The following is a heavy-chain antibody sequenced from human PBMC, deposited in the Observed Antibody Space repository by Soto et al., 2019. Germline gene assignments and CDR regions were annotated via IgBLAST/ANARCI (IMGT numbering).Heavy chain of an antibody. V-gene: IGHV1-18*04. CDR1: GYTFTSYG. CDR2: ISAYNGNT. CDR3: ARGLTGTTYRDYYGMDV. Sequence: ASVKVSCKASGYTFTSYGIGWVRQAPGQGLEWMGWISAYNGNTNYAQKLQGRVTMTTDTSTSTAYMELRSLRSDDTAVYYCARGLTGTTYRDYYGMDVWGQGTTVTVSS. J-gene: IGHJ6*02. D-gene: IGHD1-7*01.